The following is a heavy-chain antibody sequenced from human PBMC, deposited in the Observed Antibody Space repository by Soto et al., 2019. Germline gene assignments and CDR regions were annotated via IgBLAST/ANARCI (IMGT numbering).Heavy chain of an antibody. CDR2: IYHSGST. CDR1: GGSISNSFYY. V-gene: IGHV4-39*01. Sequence: SETLSLTCTVSGGSISNSFYYWGWIRQPPGKGLEWIGTIYHSGSTYYNPSLKTRVTLSVDTSKDQFFLKLTSVTAADTAIYYCARPQPSAFDIWGHGTMVTVSS. D-gene: IGHD5-18*01. J-gene: IGHJ3*02. CDR3: ARPQPSAFDI.